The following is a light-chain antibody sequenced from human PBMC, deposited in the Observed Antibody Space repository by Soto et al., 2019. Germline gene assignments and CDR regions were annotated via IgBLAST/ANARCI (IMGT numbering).Light chain of an antibody. J-gene: IGKJ1*01. V-gene: IGKV3-15*01. Sequence: EILMTQSPATLSVSPGDSATLSCRASRSVDTDLAWYQQKPGQAPRLLVFGAYTRASGIPGRFSGSGSGTEFTLTISSLQSEDFAVYYCQQYDDWPSFGQGTKVDIK. CDR3: QQYDDWPS. CDR1: RSVDTD. CDR2: GAY.